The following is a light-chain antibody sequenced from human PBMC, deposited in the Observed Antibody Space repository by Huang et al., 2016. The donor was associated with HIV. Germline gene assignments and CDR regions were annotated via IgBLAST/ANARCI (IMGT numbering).Light chain of an antibody. CDR1: QSLLHSDGKTY. CDR3: MQGIHLPWT. CDR2: EVP. J-gene: IGKJ1*01. V-gene: IGKV2-29*02. Sequence: DIVMTQTPLSLSVTPGQPASISCKSNQSLLHSDGKTYFYWYLQKPGQSPQLLIYEVPSRFSGVPDRFSGSGSGTDFTLKISRVEAEDVGVYYCMQGIHLPWTFGQGTKVEIK.